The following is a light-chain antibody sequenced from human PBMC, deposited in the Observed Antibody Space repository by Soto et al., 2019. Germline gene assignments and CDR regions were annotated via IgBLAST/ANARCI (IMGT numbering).Light chain of an antibody. V-gene: IGKV3-15*01. CDR2: GAS. CDR1: QSVSSN. CDR3: QQYHDWPPWT. Sequence: ETVMTQSPATLSVSPGERATLSCRASQSVSSNLAWYQQKPGQAPRRLIYGASTRATGIPTRFSGRGSGTEFTLTISRLQSDDFALYYCQQYHDWPPWTFGQGTKVEVK. J-gene: IGKJ1*01.